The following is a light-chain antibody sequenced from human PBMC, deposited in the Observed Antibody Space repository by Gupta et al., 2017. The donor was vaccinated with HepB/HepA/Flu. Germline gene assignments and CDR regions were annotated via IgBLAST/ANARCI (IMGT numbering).Light chain of an antibody. V-gene: IGKV1-39*01. Sequence: DIQMTQSPSPLSASVGDRRTITCRASQSISTYLNWYQHKPGKSPKLLIYAASSLQSGVPSRFSGSGSGTDFTLTIPSLQPEDFATYSCQQSDSAPKTSGPGTKVDVK. CDR1: QSISTY. CDR3: QQSDSAPKT. J-gene: IGKJ3*01. CDR2: AAS.